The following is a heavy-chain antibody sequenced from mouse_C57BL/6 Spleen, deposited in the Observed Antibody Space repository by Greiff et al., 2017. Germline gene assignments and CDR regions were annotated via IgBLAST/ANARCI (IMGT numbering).Heavy chain of an antibody. Sequence: QVQLQQPGAELVKPGASVKLSCKASGYTFTSYWMHWVKQRPGQGLEWIGMIHPNSGSTNYNEKFKSKATLTVDKSSSTAYMQLSSLTSEDSAVYSCARGGYDYDWFAYWGQGTLVTVSA. CDR2: IHPNSGST. CDR3: ARGGYDYDWFAY. CDR1: GYTFTSYW. J-gene: IGHJ3*01. V-gene: IGHV1-64*01. D-gene: IGHD2-4*01.